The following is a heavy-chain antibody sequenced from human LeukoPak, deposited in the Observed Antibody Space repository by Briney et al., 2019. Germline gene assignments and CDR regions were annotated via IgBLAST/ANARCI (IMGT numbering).Heavy chain of an antibody. CDR1: GFSLSTPGGG. Sequence: KESGPTLAKPTQTLTLTCTFSGFSLSTPGGGVGWVCQPPGKAVEWLALTYWHGGNRYTPSQTNRPTFAKDTTQNEVDLAMSNIDPVDTATYYCANSHYYGSRSYVGAFDIWGQGTMVTVSS. D-gene: IGHD3-10*01. CDR2: TYWHGGN. CDR3: ANSHYYGSRSYVGAFDI. J-gene: IGHJ3*02. V-gene: IGHV2-5*01.